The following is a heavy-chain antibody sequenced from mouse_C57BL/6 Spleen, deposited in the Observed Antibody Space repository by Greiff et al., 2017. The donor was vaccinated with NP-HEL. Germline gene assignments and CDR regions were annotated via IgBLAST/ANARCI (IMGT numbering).Heavy chain of an antibody. CDR3: VRHERNFDV. Sequence: EVKLVESGGGLVQPKGSLKLSCAASGFSFNTYAMNWVRQAPGKGLEWVARIRSKSNNYATYYADSVKDRFTISRDDSESMLYLQMNNLKTEDTAMYYCVRHERNFDVWGTGTTVTVSS. CDR1: GFSFNTYA. CDR2: IRSKSNNYAT. J-gene: IGHJ1*03. V-gene: IGHV10-1*01.